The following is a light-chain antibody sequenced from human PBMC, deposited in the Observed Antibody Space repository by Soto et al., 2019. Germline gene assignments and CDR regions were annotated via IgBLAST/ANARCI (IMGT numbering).Light chain of an antibody. CDR3: QSYDSSLSGVL. CDR2: GNS. Sequence: QSVLTQPPSVSGAPGQRVTISCTGSSSNIGAGYDVHWYQQFPGTAPKLLIYGNSNRPSGVPDRFSGSKSGTSASLAITGVQPEDEADYYCQSYDSSLSGVLFGGGTKLTVL. J-gene: IGLJ2*01. CDR1: SSNIGAGYD. V-gene: IGLV1-40*01.